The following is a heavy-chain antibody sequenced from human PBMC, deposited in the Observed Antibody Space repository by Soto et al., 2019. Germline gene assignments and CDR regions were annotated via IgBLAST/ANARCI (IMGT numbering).Heavy chain of an antibody. CDR3: AREGGESSDGLYYFDS. Sequence: SETLSFTCTVSGGSTSSDNYWSWIRQPPGKGLEWIGHIYYSGNTDYNPSLKSRLAISIDTSKNQFSLKLSSVTAADTAVYFCAREGGESSDGLYYFDSWGQGSLVTVSS. V-gene: IGHV4-30-4*01. CDR2: IYYSGNT. CDR1: GGSTSSDNY. J-gene: IGHJ4*02. D-gene: IGHD3-16*01.